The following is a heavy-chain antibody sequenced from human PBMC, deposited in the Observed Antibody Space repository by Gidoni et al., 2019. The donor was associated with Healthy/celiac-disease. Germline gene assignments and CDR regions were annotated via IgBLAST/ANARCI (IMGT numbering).Heavy chain of an antibody. CDR2: ISSSSSTI. D-gene: IGHD3-3*01. J-gene: IGHJ6*02. CDR3: ARSYYDFWSGQKTDYYYYGMDV. V-gene: IGHV3-48*02. Sequence: EVQLVESGGGLVQPAGALSFSCAASGFASRIYPLTMVRQAPGKGLEWVSYISSSSSTIYYAESVKGRFTISRDNAKNSLYLQMNSLRDEDTAVYYCARSYYDFWSGQKTDYYYYGMDVWGQGTTVTVSS. CDR1: GFASRIYP.